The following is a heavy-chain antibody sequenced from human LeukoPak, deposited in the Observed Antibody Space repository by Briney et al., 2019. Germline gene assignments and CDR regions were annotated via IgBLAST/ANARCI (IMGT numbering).Heavy chain of an antibody. Sequence: GGSLRLSCAASGFTFSSYSMNWVRQAPGKGLEWVAVISYDGSNKYYADSVKGRFTISRDNSKNTLYLQMNSLRAEDTAVYYCAIGPSGFDYWGQGTLVTVSS. CDR3: AIGPSGFDY. V-gene: IGHV3-30*03. J-gene: IGHJ4*02. CDR1: GFTFSSYS. CDR2: ISYDGSNK. D-gene: IGHD3-10*01.